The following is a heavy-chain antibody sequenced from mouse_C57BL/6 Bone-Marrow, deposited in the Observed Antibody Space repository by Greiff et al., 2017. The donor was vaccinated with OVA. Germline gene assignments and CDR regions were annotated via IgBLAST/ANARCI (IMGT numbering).Heavy chain of an antibody. CDR3: ARALYYGILAWFAY. CDR1: GYTFTSYW. CDR2: IDPSDSYT. Sequence: QVQLQQPGAELVRPGTSVKLSCKASGYTFTSYWMHWVKQRPGQGLEWIGVIDPSDSYTNYNQKFKGKATLTVDTSSSTAYMQLSSLTSEDSAVYYCARALYYGILAWFAYWGQGTLVTVSA. D-gene: IGHD1-1*01. V-gene: IGHV1-59*01. J-gene: IGHJ3*01.